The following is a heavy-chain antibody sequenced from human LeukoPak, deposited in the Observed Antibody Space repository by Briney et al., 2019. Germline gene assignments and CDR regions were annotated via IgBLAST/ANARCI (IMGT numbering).Heavy chain of an antibody. CDR2: ISGSGGST. J-gene: IGHJ4*02. Sequence: GGSLRLSCAATGFTFSSYAMSWVRQAPGKGLEWVSAISGSGGSTYYADSVKGRFTISRDNSKNTLYLQMNSLRAEDTAVYYCAKNYLSIVVVPTNYWGQGTLVTVSS. V-gene: IGHV3-23*01. CDR3: AKNYLSIVVVPTNY. CDR1: GFTFSSYA. D-gene: IGHD2-2*01.